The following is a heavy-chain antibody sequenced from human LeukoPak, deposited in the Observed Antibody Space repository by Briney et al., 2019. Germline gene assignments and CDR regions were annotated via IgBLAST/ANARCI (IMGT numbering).Heavy chain of an antibody. D-gene: IGHD5-12*01. Sequence: GGSLRLSCAASGFTFSSYSMNWVRQAPGKGLEWVSSISSSSSYIYYADSVKGRFTISRDNAKNSLYLQMNSLRAEDTAVYYCARDPRVRGGYVVYWGQGTLVTVSP. CDR1: GFTFSSYS. CDR2: ISSSSSYI. CDR3: ARDPRVRGGYVVY. J-gene: IGHJ4*02. V-gene: IGHV3-21*01.